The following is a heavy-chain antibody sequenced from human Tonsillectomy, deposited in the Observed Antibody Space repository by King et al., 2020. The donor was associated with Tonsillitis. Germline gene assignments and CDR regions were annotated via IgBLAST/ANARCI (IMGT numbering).Heavy chain of an antibody. D-gene: IGHD3/OR15-3a*01. CDR1: GFTFSSFA. Sequence: VQLVESGGGVVQPGRSLRLSCAASGFTFSSFALHWVRQAPGKGLEWVAVISHDGSNKYYTDSVKGRFTIARENSKNTLYLQMNSLRAEDTAVYYCARGFLSHEFWTGPEVPLDPWGQGTLVTVSS. CDR2: ISHDGSNK. J-gene: IGHJ5*02. CDR3: ARGFLSHEFWTGPEVPLDP. V-gene: IGHV3-30-3*01.